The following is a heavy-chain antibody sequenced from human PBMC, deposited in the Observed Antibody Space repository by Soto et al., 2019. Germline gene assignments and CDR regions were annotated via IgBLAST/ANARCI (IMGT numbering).Heavy chain of an antibody. CDR3: ARDRSTAMVTPYYYYGMDV. Sequence: GASVKVCCKASGYTFTVYYVHWVRQAPGQGLEWMGWINPNSGRTNYGQKFQRRGTMTRDTSIRTAYIELSRLKSDDTAVYYCARDRSTAMVTPYYYYGMDVCGQGTTVTVYS. V-gene: IGHV1-2*02. CDR1: GYTFTVYY. CDR2: INPNSGRT. J-gene: IGHJ6*02. D-gene: IGHD5-18*01.